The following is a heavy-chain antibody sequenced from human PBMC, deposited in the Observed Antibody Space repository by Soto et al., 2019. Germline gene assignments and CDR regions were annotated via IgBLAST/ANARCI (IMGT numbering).Heavy chain of an antibody. J-gene: IGHJ6*01. D-gene: IGHD2-21*01. Sequence: EVQLVQSGAEVKKPGESLRISCKASGHSFTDYWISWVRPMPGKGLEWMARIDPSDSYTNYSPSFQGHVPISADKSLNTSFLQWSGGKASDSALYYWARLRLIAGIKGGGDCGMDVW. CDR3: ARLRLIAGIKGGGDCGMDV. V-gene: IGHV5-10-1*01. CDR1: GHSFTDYW. CDR2: IDPSDSYT.